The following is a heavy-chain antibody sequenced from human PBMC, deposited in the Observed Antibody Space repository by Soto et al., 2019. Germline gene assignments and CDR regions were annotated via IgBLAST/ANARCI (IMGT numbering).Heavy chain of an antibody. J-gene: IGHJ4*02. CDR2: MSGSGGST. V-gene: IGHV3-23*01. CDR1: GFTFSSYA. Sequence: EVQLLESGGGLIQPGGSLRLSCAASGFTFSSYAMSWVRQAPGKGLEWVSAMSGSGGSTYDADSVKGRFTISRDNSKNALYLQMNSLRAEETAVYYCERERGAVAAPPAYWGQGTMVTVSS. D-gene: IGHD6-19*01. CDR3: ERERGAVAAPPAY.